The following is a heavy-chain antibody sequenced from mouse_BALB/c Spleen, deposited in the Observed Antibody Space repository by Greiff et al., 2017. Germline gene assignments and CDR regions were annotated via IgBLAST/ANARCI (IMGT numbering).Heavy chain of an antibody. CDR2: ISYSGST. V-gene: IGHV3-2*02. CDR3: ARGGILRQFAY. D-gene: IGHD1-2*01. J-gene: IGHJ3*01. CDR1: GYSITSDYA. Sequence: EVKLQESGPGLVKPSQSLSLTCTVTGYSITSDYAWNWIRQFPGNKLEWMGYISYSGSTSYNPSLKSRISITRDTSKNQFFLQLNSVTTEDTATYYCARGGILRQFAYWGQGTLVTVSA.